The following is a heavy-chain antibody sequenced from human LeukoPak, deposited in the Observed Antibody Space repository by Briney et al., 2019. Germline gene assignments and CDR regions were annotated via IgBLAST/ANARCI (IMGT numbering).Heavy chain of an antibody. J-gene: IGHJ4*02. CDR1: GFTFSNYW. Sequence: GGSLRLSCAASGFTFSNYWMHWVRQAPGKGLVWVSHITSGGSGTSYADSVRGRFTISRDNAKNTLYLQLNSLRAEDTAVYYCARDPYNWNYGDYWGQGALVTVSS. V-gene: IGHV3-74*01. CDR2: ITSGGSGT. D-gene: IGHD1-7*01. CDR3: ARDPYNWNYGDY.